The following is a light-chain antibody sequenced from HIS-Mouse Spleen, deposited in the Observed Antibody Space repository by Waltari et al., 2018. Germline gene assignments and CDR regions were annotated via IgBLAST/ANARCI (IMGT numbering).Light chain of an antibody. CDR2: EGS. J-gene: IGLJ3*02. V-gene: IGLV2-23*01. CDR1: SSDVGSYNL. CDR3: CSYAGSSTWV. Sequence: QSALTQPASVSGSPGQSITIPCPGTSSDVGSYNLVSWYQQPPGKAPKLMMYEGSKRPSGVSNRFSGSKSGNTASLTISGLQAEDEADYYCCSYAGSSTWVFGGGTKLTVL.